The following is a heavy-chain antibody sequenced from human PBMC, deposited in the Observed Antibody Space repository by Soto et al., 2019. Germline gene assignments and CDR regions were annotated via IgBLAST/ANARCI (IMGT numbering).Heavy chain of an antibody. D-gene: IGHD3-22*01. V-gene: IGHV4-39*01. Sequence: PSETLSLTCTVSGGSISSSSYYWGWIRQPPGKGLEWIGSIYYSGSTYYNPSLKSRVTTSVDTSKNQFSLKLSSVTAADTAVYYCASLSSGYTRVWYWGQGTLVTVSS. CDR2: IYYSGST. CDR3: ASLSSGYTRVWY. CDR1: GGSISSSSYY. J-gene: IGHJ4*02.